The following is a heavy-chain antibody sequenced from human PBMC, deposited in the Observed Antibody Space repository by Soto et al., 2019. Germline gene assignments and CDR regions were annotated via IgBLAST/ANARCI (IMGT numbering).Heavy chain of an antibody. CDR3: ARTAPPRHGIDY. V-gene: IGHV1-3*01. CDR2: INAGNGNT. CDR1: GYTFTSYA. Sequence: ASVKVSCKASGYTFTSYAMHWVRPAPGQRLEWMGWINAGNGNTKYSQKFQGRVTITRDTSASTAYMELSSLRSEDTAVYYCARTAPPRHGIDYLGQGTLVTVSS. J-gene: IGHJ4*02.